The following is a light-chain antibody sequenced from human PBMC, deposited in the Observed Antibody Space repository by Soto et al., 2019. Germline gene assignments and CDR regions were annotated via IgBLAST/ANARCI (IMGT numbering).Light chain of an antibody. CDR3: QQYNSYPWT. V-gene: IGKV1-17*01. CDR2: DAS. Sequence: DIQMTQSPSSLSASVGDRVTITCRASQGIRNDLGWYQQRPGKAPNLLIYDASSLESGVPSRFRGSGSETEFTLTISGLQPDDFATYYCQQYNSYPWTFGQGTTGDIK. CDR1: QGIRND. J-gene: IGKJ1*01.